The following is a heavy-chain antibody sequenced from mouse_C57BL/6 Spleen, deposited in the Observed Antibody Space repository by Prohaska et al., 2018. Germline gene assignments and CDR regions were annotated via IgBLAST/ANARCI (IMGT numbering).Heavy chain of an antibody. J-gene: IGHJ1*03. CDR3: ARGGIITTVVGYFDV. V-gene: IGHV5-4*01. Sequence: EVQLVESGGGLVKPGGSLKLSCAASGFTFSSYAMSWVRQTPEKRLEWVATISDGGSYTYYPDNVKGRFTISRDNAKNNLYLQMSHLKSEDTAMYYCARGGIITTVVGYFDVWGTGTTVTVSS. CDR1: GFTFSSYA. D-gene: IGHD1-1*01. CDR2: ISDGGSYT.